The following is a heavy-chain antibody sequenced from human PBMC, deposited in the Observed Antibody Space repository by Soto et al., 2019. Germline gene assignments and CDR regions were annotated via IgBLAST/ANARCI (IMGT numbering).Heavy chain of an antibody. CDR2: IYHGGTT. J-gene: IGHJ6*02. CDR1: GASIRSNDW. V-gene: IGHV4-4*02. CDR3: ARDPLYSSSWPYYYGMDV. Sequence: SETLSLTCAVSGASIRSNDWWNWVRQPPGKGLEWIGEIYHGGTTIYNPSLNGRVTISIDESKNHFSLKLTSVTAADTAVYYCARDPLYSSSWPYYYGMDVWGQGTTVTVSS. D-gene: IGHD6-13*01.